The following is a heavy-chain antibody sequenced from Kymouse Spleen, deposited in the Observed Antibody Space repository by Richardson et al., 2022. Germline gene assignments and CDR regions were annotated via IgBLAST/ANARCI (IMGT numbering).Heavy chain of an antibody. CDR1: GFTFDDYA. D-gene: IGHD5-12*01. CDR2: ISWNSGSI. J-gene: IGHJ4*02,IGHJ5*02. V-gene: IGHV3-9*01. Sequence: EVQLVESGGGLVQPGRSLRLSCAASGFTFDDYAMHWVRQAPGKGLEWVSGISWNSGSIGYADSVKGRFTISRDNAKNSLYLQMNSLRAEDTALYYCAKAGYSGYDWDQGQGTLVTVSS.